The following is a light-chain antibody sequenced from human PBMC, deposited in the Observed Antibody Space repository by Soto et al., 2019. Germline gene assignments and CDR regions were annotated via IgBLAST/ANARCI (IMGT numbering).Light chain of an antibody. J-gene: IGKJ1*01. V-gene: IGKV2-40*01. CDR1: QSLLDSDDGNTY. Sequence: DIVMTQTPRSLTVTPGEPASISCRSSQSLLDSDDGNTYLDWYLQKPGQSPQLLIYTVSYRASDVPDRFSGSGSGADFTLSISRLEPEDFAVYYCQQYGSSPPRTFGQGTKVDI. CDR3: QQYGSSPPRT. CDR2: TVS.